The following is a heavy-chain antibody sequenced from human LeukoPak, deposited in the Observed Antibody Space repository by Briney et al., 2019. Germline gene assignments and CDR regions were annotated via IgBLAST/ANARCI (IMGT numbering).Heavy chain of an antibody. CDR2: IYPGDSNT. CDR3: ARLVFWEQHLVYNWFDP. V-gene: IGHV5-51*01. D-gene: IGHD6-13*01. Sequence: GESLKISCKGSGYSFTTYWIGGVRQMPGKGLEWMGIIYPGDSNTRYSPSFQGPVTISADKSISTAYLQWSSLKASDTAIYYCARLVFWEQHLVYNWFDPWGQGTLVTVSS. J-gene: IGHJ5*02. CDR1: GYSFTTYW.